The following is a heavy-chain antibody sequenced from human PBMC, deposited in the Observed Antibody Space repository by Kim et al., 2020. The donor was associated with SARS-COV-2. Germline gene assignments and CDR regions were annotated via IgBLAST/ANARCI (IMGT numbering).Heavy chain of an antibody. Sequence: GGSLRLSCAASGFTFDDYAMHWVRQAPGKGLEWVSLISWDGGSTYYADSVKGRFTISRDNSKNSLYLQMNSLRAEDTALYYCAKGYYYDSSGPELDYWGQGTLVTVSS. CDR3: AKGYYYDSSGPELDY. CDR1: GFTFDDYA. D-gene: IGHD3-22*01. J-gene: IGHJ4*02. CDR2: ISWDGGST. V-gene: IGHV3-43D*03.